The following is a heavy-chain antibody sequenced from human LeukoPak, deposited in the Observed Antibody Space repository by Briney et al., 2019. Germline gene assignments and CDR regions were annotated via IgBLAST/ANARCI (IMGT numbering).Heavy chain of an antibody. Sequence: GESLKISSKGSGYTFTNYWIGWVRQMPGKGLEWMAMIYPGDSDTRYSPSFRGQVTISADKSISTAYLQWSSLKASDTAMYYCASGTTVVTLFYWGQGTLVTVSS. J-gene: IGHJ4*02. CDR2: IYPGDSDT. V-gene: IGHV5-51*01. D-gene: IGHD4-23*01. CDR1: GYTFTNYW. CDR3: ASGTTVVTLFY.